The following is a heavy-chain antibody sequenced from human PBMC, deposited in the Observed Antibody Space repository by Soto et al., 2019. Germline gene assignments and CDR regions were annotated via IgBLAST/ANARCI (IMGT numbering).Heavy chain of an antibody. J-gene: IGHJ3*02. CDR2: ISYDGSNK. Sequence: QVQLVESGGGVDQPGRSLRLSCAASGFTFSSYGMHWVRQAPGKGLEWVAVISYDGSNKYYADSVKGRFTISRDNSKNTLYLQMNSLRAEDTAVYYCAKAITMVRGVKDAFDIWGQGTMVTVSS. CDR3: AKAITMVRGVKDAFDI. CDR1: GFTFSSYG. V-gene: IGHV3-30*18. D-gene: IGHD3-10*01.